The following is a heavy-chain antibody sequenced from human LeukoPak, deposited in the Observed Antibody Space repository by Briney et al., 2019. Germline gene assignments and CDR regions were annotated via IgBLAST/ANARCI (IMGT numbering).Heavy chain of an antibody. CDR3: AKGSDSSGYYPPGGFDY. V-gene: IGHV3-9*01. CDR1: GFTFDDYA. Sequence: PGGSLRLSCAASGFTFDDYAMHWVRQAPGKGLEWVSGINWNSGSIGYADSVKGRFTISRDNSKNTLYLQMNSLRAEDTAVYYCAKGSDSSGYYPPGGFDYWGQGTLVTVSS. CDR2: INWNSGSI. J-gene: IGHJ4*02. D-gene: IGHD3-22*01.